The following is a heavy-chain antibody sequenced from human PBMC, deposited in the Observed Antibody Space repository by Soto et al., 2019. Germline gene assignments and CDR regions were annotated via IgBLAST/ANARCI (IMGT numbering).Heavy chain of an antibody. J-gene: IGHJ5*02. CDR3: ASDHSSSWFHWFDP. CDR1: GGTFSSYA. V-gene: IGHV1-69*06. D-gene: IGHD6-13*01. CDR2: IIPIFGTA. Sequence: SVKVSCKASGGTFSSYAISWVRQAPGQGLEWMGGIIPIFGTANYAQKFQGRVTITADKSTSTAYMELRSLRSDDTAVYYCASDHSSSWFHWFDPWGQATLVPVSS.